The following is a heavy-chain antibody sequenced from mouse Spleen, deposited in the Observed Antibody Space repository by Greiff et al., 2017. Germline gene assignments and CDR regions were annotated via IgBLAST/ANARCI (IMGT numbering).Heavy chain of an antibody. J-gene: IGHJ4*01. Sequence: QVTLKVSGPGILQPSQTLSLTCSFSGFSLSTSGMGVSWLRQPPGKGLEWLAHIYWDDDKRYNPSLKSRLTISKDTSSNQVFLKITSVDTADTATYYCARKQGAYYYAMDYWGQGTSVTVSS. CDR3: ARKQGAYYYAMDY. CDR1: GFSLSTSGMG. V-gene: IGHV8-12*01. CDR2: IYWDDDK. D-gene: IGHD2-10*01.